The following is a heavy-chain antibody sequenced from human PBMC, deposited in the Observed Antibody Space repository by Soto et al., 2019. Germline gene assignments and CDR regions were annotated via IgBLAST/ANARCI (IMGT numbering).Heavy chain of an antibody. CDR2: IYSGGST. D-gene: IGHD2-2*01. CDR3: ARVLVPAAMGYFDY. J-gene: IGHJ4*02. CDR1: GFTVSSNY. Sequence: GSLRLSCAASGFTVSSNYMSWVRQAPGKGLEWVSVIYSGGSTYYADSVEGRFTISRDNSKNTLYLQMNSLRAEDTAVYYCARVLVPAAMGYFDYWGQGTLVTVSS. V-gene: IGHV3-66*01.